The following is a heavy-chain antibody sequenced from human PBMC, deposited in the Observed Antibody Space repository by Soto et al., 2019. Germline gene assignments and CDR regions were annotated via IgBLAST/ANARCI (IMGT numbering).Heavy chain of an antibody. CDR3: ASEGAIAAAGSGYWFDP. CDR1: GGTFSSYA. D-gene: IGHD6-13*01. CDR2: IIPIFGTA. Sequence: QVQLVQSGAEVKKPGSSVKVSCKASGGTFSSYAISWVRQAPGQGLEWMGGIIPIFGTANYAQKFQGRVTITADKSTSTAYMELSSLGSEETAVYYCASEGAIAAAGSGYWFDPWGQGTLVTVSS. V-gene: IGHV1-69*06. J-gene: IGHJ5*02.